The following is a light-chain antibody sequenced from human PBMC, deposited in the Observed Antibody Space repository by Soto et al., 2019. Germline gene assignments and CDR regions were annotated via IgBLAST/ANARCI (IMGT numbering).Light chain of an antibody. CDR3: QQLKSNLIT. J-gene: IGKJ5*01. V-gene: IGKV1-5*01. Sequence: DIQMTQSPSTLSASVGDRVTITCRASQSISSWLAWYQQKPGKAPNLLIYDASTLQGGVPSRFSGSGSGTEFTLTISSLQPEDFATYYCQQLKSNLITFGQGTRLEI. CDR1: QSISSW. CDR2: DAS.